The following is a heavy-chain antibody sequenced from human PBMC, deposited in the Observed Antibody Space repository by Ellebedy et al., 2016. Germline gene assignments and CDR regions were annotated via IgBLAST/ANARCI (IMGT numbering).Heavy chain of an antibody. CDR3: ARPDLKTYSTGWYGNY. CDR1: GYSFTSYW. J-gene: IGHJ4*02. CDR2: IYPGDSTT. V-gene: IGHV5-51*01. D-gene: IGHD6-19*01. Sequence: GGSLRLSCKGSGYSFTSYWIGWVRQMPGKGLEWMGIIYPGDSTTRYSPSFQGQVTMSVDKSISTAYLQWSSLKASDTAIYYCARPDLKTYSTGWYGNYWGQGTLVTVSS.